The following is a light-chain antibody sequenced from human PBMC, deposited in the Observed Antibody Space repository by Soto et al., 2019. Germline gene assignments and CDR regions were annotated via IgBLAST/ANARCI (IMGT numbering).Light chain of an antibody. V-gene: IGLV2-14*03. CDR2: DVS. J-gene: IGLJ1*01. Sequence: QSALTQPASVSGSPGQSITISCTGTSSDVGGYNYVSWYQQHPGKAPNLMIYDVSNRPSGVSNRFSGSKSGNTASLTISGLQAEDEADYYCSSYTSSLYVFGTGTKLTVL. CDR1: SSDVGGYNY. CDR3: SSYTSSLYV.